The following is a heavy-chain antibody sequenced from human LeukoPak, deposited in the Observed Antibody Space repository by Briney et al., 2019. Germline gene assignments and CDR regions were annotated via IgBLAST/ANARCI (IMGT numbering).Heavy chain of an antibody. CDR3: ARGGGDYSNFDY. CDR2: ISYDGSNK. J-gene: IGHJ4*02. D-gene: IGHD4-17*01. V-gene: IGHV3-30*04. Sequence: GRSLRLSCAASGFTFSSYAMRWVRQAPGKGLEWVAVISYDGSNKYYADSVKGRFTISRDNSKNTLYLQMNSLRAEDTAVYYCARGGGDYSNFDYWGQGTLVTVSS. CDR1: GFTFSSYA.